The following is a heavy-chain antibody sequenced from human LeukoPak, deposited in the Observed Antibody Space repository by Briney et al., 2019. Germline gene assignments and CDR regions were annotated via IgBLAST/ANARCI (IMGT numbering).Heavy chain of an antibody. D-gene: IGHD6-6*01. Sequence: GASVKVSCKASGYTFTNYGITWVRQAPGQGLEWMGWISAYNGNTNYAQNLQGRVTMTTDTSTSTVYMEVSSLRSDDTAIYYCARVSYRSSSSDFDHWGQGTLVTVSS. CDR3: ARVSYRSSSSDFDH. CDR2: ISAYNGNT. CDR1: GYTFTNYG. J-gene: IGHJ4*02. V-gene: IGHV1-18*01.